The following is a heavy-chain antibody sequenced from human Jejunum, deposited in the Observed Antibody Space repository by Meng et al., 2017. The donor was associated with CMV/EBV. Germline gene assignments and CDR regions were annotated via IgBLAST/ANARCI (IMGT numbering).Heavy chain of an antibody. CDR3: ARWHYYGSGSYAFDM. CDR2: INQNENEK. D-gene: IGHD3-10*01. V-gene: IGHV3-7*01. CDR1: FTFSGYW. Sequence: FTFSGYWMSWVRQDPGKGLEWVANINQNENEKYYVDSVTGRFTISRDNAQNSLYLQMSSLRAEDTAVYYCARWHYYGSGSYAFDMWGQGTRVTVSS. J-gene: IGHJ3*02.